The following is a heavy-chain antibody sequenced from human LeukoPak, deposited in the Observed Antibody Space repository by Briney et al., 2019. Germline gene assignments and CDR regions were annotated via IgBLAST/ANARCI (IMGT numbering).Heavy chain of an antibody. CDR1: GGTFSSYA. CDR2: ISAYNGNT. D-gene: IGHD2-21*01. V-gene: IGHV1-18*01. J-gene: IGHJ5*02. CDR3: ARVVTSAWWFDP. Sequence: ASVKVSCKTSGGTFSSYAISWVRQAPGQGLEWMGWISAYNGNTNYAQKLQGRVTMTTDTSTSTAYMELRSLRSDDTAVYYCARVVTSAWWFDPWGQGTLVTVSS.